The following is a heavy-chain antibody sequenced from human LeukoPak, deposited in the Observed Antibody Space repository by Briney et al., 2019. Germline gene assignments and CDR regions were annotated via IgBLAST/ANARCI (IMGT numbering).Heavy chain of an antibody. Sequence: PSETLSLTCTVSGGSISSYYWSWIRQPPGKGLEWIGRIYTSGSTNYNPSLKSRVTMSVDTSKNQFSLKLSSVTAADTAVYYCARETDGTSYYGSGYSFDYWGQGTLVTVSS. D-gene: IGHD3-10*01. J-gene: IGHJ4*02. CDR3: ARETDGTSYYGSGYSFDY. CDR1: GGSISSYY. V-gene: IGHV4-4*07. CDR2: IYTSGST.